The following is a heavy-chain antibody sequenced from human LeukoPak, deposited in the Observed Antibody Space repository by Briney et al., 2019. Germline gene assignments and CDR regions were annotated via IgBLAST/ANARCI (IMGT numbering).Heavy chain of an antibody. CDR3: ARSPYLYNWFDP. D-gene: IGHD3-10*01. CDR2: IYSGGST. J-gene: IGHJ5*02. V-gene: IGHV3-53*01. CDR1: GFTVSSNY. Sequence: GVSLRLSCAASGFTVSSNYMSWVPQAPGKGLEWVTVIYSGGSTYDADSVSSRFTIWRDNSKNTLYLQMNSLRAEVTAVYYCARSPYLYNWFDPWGQGTLVTVSS.